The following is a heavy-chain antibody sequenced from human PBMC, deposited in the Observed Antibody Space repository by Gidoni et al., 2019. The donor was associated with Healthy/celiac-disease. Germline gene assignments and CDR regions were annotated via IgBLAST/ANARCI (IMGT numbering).Heavy chain of an antibody. CDR3: ATAHVGRTGDAFDI. Sequence: QVQLVESGGGVVQPGRSLRLSCAASGFPFRSYGMHWVRQAPGKGLEWVAVISYDGSNKYYADSVKGRFTISRDNSKNTLYLQMNSLRAEDTAVYYCATAHVGRTGDAFDIWGQGTMVTVSS. CDR1: GFPFRSYG. J-gene: IGHJ3*02. D-gene: IGHD1-26*01. CDR2: ISYDGSNK. V-gene: IGHV3-30*03.